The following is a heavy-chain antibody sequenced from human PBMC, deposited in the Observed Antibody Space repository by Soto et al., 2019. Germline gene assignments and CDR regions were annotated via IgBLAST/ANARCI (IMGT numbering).Heavy chain of an antibody. J-gene: IGHJ4*02. CDR1: GFTFSSYA. CDR3: AKDRSIAVAGISDY. D-gene: IGHD6-19*01. V-gene: IGHV3-23*01. Sequence: EVQLLESGGGLVQPGGYLRLSCAASGFTFSSYAMSWVRQAPGKGLEWVSAISGSGGSTYYADSVKGRFTISRDNSKNTLYLQMNSLRAEDTAVYYCAKDRSIAVAGISDYWGQGTLVTVSS. CDR2: ISGSGGST.